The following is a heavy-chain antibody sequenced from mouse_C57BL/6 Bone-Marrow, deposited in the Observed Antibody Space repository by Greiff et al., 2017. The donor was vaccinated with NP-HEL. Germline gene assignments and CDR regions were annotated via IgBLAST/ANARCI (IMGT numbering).Heavy chain of an antibody. CDR2: IRLKSDNYAT. Sequence: EVKVEESGGGLVQPGGSMKLSCVASGFTFSNYWMNWVRQSPEKGLEWVAQIRLKSDNYATHYAESVKGRFTISRDDSKSSVYLQMNNLRAEDTGIYYCRGYGSLLDYWGQGTTLTVSS. J-gene: IGHJ2*01. CDR3: RGYGSLLDY. V-gene: IGHV6-3*01. D-gene: IGHD1-1*01. CDR1: GFTFSNYW.